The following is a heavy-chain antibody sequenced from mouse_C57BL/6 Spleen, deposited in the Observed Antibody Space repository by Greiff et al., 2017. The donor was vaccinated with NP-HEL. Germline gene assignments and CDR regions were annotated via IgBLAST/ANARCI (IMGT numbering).Heavy chain of an antibody. V-gene: IGHV1-15*01. CDR2: IDPETGGT. CDR3: TRSGLHYYGSSLN. D-gene: IGHD1-1*01. CDR1: GYTFTDYE. J-gene: IGHJ2*01. Sequence: VKLQQSGAELVRPGASVTLSCKASGYTFTDYEMHWVKQTPVHGLEWIGAIDPETGGTAYNQKFKGKAILTADKSSSTAYMELRSLTSEDSAVYYCTRSGLHYYGSSLNWGQGTTLTVSS.